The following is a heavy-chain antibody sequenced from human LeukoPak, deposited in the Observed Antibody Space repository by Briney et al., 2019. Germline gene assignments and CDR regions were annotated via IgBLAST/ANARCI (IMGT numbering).Heavy chain of an antibody. CDR1: GFTFSSYA. V-gene: IGHV3-23*01. CDR3: AKDHSRYYYDSSGYTLGY. CDR2: IRGSGRIT. D-gene: IGHD3-22*01. Sequence: GGSLRLSCAASGFTFSSYAMSWVRQAPGKGLEWVSAIRGSGRITYYADSVKGRFTISRDNSKNTLYLQMNSLRAEDTAVYYCAKDHSRYYYDSSGYTLGYWGQGTLVTVSS. J-gene: IGHJ4*02.